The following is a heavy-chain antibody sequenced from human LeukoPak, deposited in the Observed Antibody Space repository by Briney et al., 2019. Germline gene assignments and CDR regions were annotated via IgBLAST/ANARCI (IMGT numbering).Heavy chain of an antibody. CDR1: GGSISNNKYY. CDR2: IYYNGRT. Sequence: PSETLSLACTVSGGSISNNKYYWAWIRQPPGKGLEWIGAIYYNGRTFYNPSLESRVTISVDTSKNQFSLELTSVTGADTAIYYCARRSSRSPNYFDPWAEGPLVTVSS. V-gene: IGHV4-39*01. D-gene: IGHD6-13*01. CDR3: ARRSSRSPNYFDP. J-gene: IGHJ5*02.